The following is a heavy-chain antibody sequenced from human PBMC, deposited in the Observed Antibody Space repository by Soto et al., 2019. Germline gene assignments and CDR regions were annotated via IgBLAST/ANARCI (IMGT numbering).Heavy chain of an antibody. CDR3: GKDFRRYTNGLEV. J-gene: IGHJ6*02. V-gene: IGHV3-9*01. CDR1: GFTYEDFA. CDR2: ISWNSAST. Sequence: EVQLVESGGGLVEPGKSLRLSCVVSGFTYEDFAMHWVRQAPGKGLEWVSGISWNSASTGYADSVTGRFTISRDNAKNSLYLQMRNLTGDDTAMYYCGKDFRRYTNGLEVWGPGTSVTVSS. D-gene: IGHD5-18*01.